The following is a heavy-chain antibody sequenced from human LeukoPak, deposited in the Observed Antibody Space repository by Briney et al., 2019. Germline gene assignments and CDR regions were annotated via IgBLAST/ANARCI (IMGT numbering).Heavy chain of an antibody. CDR2: ISAYNGNT. D-gene: IGHD6-13*01. CDR1: GYTFTSYG. J-gene: IGHJ2*01. V-gene: IGHV1-18*01. Sequence: ASVKVSCKASGYTFTSYGISWVRQAPGQGLEWMGWISAYNGNTNYAQKLQGRVTMTTDTSTSTAYMELRSLRSDDTAVYYCARDGGQRLVVWYFDLWGRGTLVTVSS. CDR3: ARDGGQRLVVWYFDL.